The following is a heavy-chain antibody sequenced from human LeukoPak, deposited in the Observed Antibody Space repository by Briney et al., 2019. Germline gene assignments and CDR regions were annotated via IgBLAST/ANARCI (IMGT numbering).Heavy chain of an antibody. J-gene: IGHJ4*02. V-gene: IGHV3-23*01. CDR1: GFTLSSYA. CDR3: AKDDCSNGICYFGY. D-gene: IGHD2-8*01. Sequence: GGSLRLSCAASGFTLSSYAMNWVRQAPGKGLEWVSFISGGGDITYYADSVKGRFTISRDTSRNMVYLQMNSLSAEDTAVYYCAKDDCSNGICYFGYWGQGTLVTVSS. CDR2: ISGGGDIT.